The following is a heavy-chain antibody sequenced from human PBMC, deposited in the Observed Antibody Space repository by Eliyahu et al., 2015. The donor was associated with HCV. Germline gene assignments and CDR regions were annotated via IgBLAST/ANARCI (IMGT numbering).Heavy chain of an antibody. J-gene: IGHJ4*02. CDR2: IDHSGTT. Sequence: QVQLQQWGAGLLKPSETLSLTCAVYGGSFSEYYWNWIRQPPGKGLEWIGEIDHSGTTYYNPSLKSRVTISVDTSKNQLSLKVKSVTAADTAVYYCSRWEITAAGKSNYWGQGILVTVSS. D-gene: IGHD6-13*01. CDR1: GGSFSEYY. CDR3: SRWEITAAGKSNY. V-gene: IGHV4-34*01.